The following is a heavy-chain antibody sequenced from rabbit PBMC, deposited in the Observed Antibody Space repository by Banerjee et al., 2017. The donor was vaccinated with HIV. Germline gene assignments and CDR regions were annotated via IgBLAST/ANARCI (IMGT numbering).Heavy chain of an antibody. Sequence: QEQLVEAGGGLVKHEGSLTLTCTASGFSFSSGYDMCWVRQDPGKGLEWIACIYTSSGSTWYASWVNGRFTISKTSSTTVTLQMTSLTVADTATYFCARDRYYRYGAVGSGFNLWGPGTLVTVS. J-gene: IGHJ4*01. CDR1: GFSFSSGYD. V-gene: IGHV1S45*01. CDR2: IYTSSGST. CDR3: ARDRYYRYGAVGSGFNL. D-gene: IGHD6-1*01.